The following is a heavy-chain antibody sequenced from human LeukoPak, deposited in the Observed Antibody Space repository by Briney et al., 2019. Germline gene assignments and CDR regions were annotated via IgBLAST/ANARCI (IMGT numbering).Heavy chain of an antibody. CDR1: GFTFSSYW. CDR3: ARGDSSGWYHY. V-gene: IGHV3-74*01. Sequence: GGFLRLSCAASGFTFSSYWMHWVRQAPGKGLVWVSRINSDGSSTSYADSVKGRFTISRDNAKNTLYLQMNSLRAEDTAVYYCARGDSSGWYHYWGQGTLVTVSS. J-gene: IGHJ4*02. D-gene: IGHD6-19*01. CDR2: INSDGSST.